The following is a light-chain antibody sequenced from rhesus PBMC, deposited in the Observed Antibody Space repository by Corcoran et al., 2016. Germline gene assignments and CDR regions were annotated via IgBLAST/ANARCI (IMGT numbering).Light chain of an antibody. V-gene: IGKV1-74*01. J-gene: IGKJ3*01. Sequence: DIQMTQSPSSLSASVGDRVTLTCRASENVNNYLNWYQQKPGKAPKLMIYKASTLQSGVPSRFGGSGAGTDYTFTISSLQPEDVATYYCQHGYGTPFTFGPGTKLDIK. CDR3: QHGYGTPFT. CDR2: KAS. CDR1: ENVNNY.